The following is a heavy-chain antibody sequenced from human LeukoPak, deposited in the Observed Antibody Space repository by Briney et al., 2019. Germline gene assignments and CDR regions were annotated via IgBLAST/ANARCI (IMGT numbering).Heavy chain of an antibody. D-gene: IGHD3-22*01. CDR3: ARSERIILILGGAFDV. Sequence: PSETLSLTCTVSGDSISIYYWSWIRQPPGKGLEWIGYIYYSGSTNYNPSLKSRVTISVDTSKNQFSLKLSSVTAADTAVYFCARSERIILILGGAFDVWGQGTMVTVSS. V-gene: IGHV4-59*08. J-gene: IGHJ3*01. CDR1: GDSISIYY. CDR2: IYYSGST.